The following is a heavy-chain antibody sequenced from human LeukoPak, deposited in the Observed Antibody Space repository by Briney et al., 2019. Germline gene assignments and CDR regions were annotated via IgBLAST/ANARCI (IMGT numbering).Heavy chain of an antibody. V-gene: IGHV4-38-2*02. D-gene: IGHD5-18*01. CDR3: AREGVDTAGLDP. CDR2: IYHSGST. J-gene: IGHJ5*02. Sequence: SETLSLTCTVSGYSISSGYYWGWIRQPPGKGLEWIGSIYHSGSTYYNPSLKSRATISVDTSKNQFSLKLSSVTAADTAVYYCAREGVDTAGLDPWGQGTLVTVSS. CDR1: GYSISSGYY.